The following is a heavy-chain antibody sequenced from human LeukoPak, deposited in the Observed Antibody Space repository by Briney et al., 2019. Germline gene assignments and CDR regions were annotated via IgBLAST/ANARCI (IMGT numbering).Heavy chain of an antibody. J-gene: IGHJ4*02. CDR3: AKETSITGAGDF. V-gene: IGHV3-23*01. CDR2: ISASGLST. CDR1: GFTLSSYA. Sequence: GGSLRLSCAASGFTLSSYAMSWVRQAPGKGLEYVSPISASGLSTYYTDSVRGRFTNSRDNSKNTLYLQMHSLRAEDTAVYYCAKETSITGAGDFWGQGALVTVSS. D-gene: IGHD1-20*01.